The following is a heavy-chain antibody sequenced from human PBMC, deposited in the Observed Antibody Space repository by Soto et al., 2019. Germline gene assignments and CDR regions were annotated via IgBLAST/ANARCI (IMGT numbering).Heavy chain of an antibody. J-gene: IGHJ5*02. CDR2: ISFDGGNI. CDR1: GFTFSSYA. D-gene: IGHD5-18*01. V-gene: IGHV3-30-3*01. Sequence: QVQLVESGGGVVQPGRSLRLSCAASGFTFSSYAMHWVRQAPGKGLEWVAVISFDGGNIYYADSVKGRFTISRDNSKNTTFLQMNTVRSEDTSISFCARSPIQTRPAWFDRWGQATVVNVPS. CDR3: ARSPIQTRPAWFDR.